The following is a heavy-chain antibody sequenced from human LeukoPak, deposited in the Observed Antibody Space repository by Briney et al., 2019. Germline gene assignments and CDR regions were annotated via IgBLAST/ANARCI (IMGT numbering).Heavy chain of an antibody. V-gene: IGHV1-2*02. CDR1: GYTFTGYY. J-gene: IGHJ6*02. CDR3: ARGFTYYYGSGSYYLYYYYYGMDV. CDR2: INPNSGGT. Sequence: ASVKVSCKASGYTFTGYYMHWVRQAPGQGLEWMGWINPNSGGTNYAQKFQGRVTMTRDTSISTAYMELSRLRSDDTAVYYCARGFTYYYGSGSYYLYYYYYGMDVWGQGTTVTVSS. D-gene: IGHD3-10*01.